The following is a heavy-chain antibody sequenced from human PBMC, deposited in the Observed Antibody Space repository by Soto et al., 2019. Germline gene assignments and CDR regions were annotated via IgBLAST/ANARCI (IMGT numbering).Heavy chain of an antibody. D-gene: IGHD2-21*01. J-gene: IGHJ6*02. CDR1: GFTLSAYS. V-gene: IGHV3-48*02. Sequence: EVQLVESGGGLVQPGGSLRLSCAASGFTLSAYSMNWVRQAPGKGLEWISFINSGSDTIYYGDSVKGRFTISRDKAKNALYLQMNSLTDDDTAVYYCARPHLDRPTYSGLDVWGQGTTVTVSS. CDR2: INSGSDTI. CDR3: ARPHLDRPTYSGLDV.